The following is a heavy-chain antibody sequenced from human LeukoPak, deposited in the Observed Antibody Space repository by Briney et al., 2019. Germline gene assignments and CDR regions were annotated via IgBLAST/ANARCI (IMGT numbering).Heavy chain of an antibody. CDR1: GFTFSSYE. V-gene: IGHV3-48*03. J-gene: IGHJ6*04. Sequence: PGGSLRLSCAASGFTFSSYEMNWVRQAPEKGLEWVSYISSSGSTIYYADSVKGRFTISRDNAKNSLYLQMNSLRAEDTAVYYCARDCSSTSCYDVWGKGTTVTISS. CDR2: ISSSGSTI. CDR3: ARDCSSTSCYDV. D-gene: IGHD2-2*01.